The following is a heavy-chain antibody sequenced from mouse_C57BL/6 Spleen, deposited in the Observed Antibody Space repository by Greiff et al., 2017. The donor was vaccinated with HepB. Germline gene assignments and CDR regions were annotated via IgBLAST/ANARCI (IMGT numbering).Heavy chain of an antibody. J-gene: IGHJ3*01. CDR3: ARWYYGSSYGFAY. D-gene: IGHD1-1*01. V-gene: IGHV1-64*01. CDR2: IHPNSGST. Sequence: QVQLQQPGAELVKPGASVKLSCKASGYTFTSYWMHWVKQRPGQGLEWIGMIHPNSGSTNYNEKFKSKSTFTVDKSSSTAYMQLSSLTSEDSAVYYCARWYYGSSYGFAYWGQGTLVTVSA. CDR1: GYTFTSYW.